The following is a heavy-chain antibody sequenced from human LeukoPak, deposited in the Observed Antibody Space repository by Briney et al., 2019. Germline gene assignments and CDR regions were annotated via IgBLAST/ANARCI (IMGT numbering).Heavy chain of an antibody. CDR2: IIPILGIA. Sequence: SVKVSCKASGGTFSSYAISWLRQAPGQGLEWMGRIIPILGIANYAQKFQGRVTITADKSTSTAYMELSSLRSEDTAVYYCASDDIVVVPAATPPYCYYYGMDVWGQGTTVTVSS. J-gene: IGHJ6*02. D-gene: IGHD2-2*01. V-gene: IGHV1-69*04. CDR1: GGTFSSYA. CDR3: ASDDIVVVPAATPPYCYYYGMDV.